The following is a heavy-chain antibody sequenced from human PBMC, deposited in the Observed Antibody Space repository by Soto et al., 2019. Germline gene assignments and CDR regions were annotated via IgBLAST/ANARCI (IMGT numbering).Heavy chain of an antibody. CDR2: ISAYNGNT. CDR1: GYTFTSYG. CDR3: ARDFTIFGVVRTTYYFDY. Sequence: ASVKSCKASGYTFTSYGISWVRQAPGQGLEWMGWISAYNGNTNYAQKLQGRVTMTTDTSTSTAYMELRSLRSDDTAVYYCARDFTIFGVVRTTYYFDYWGQGTLVTVSS. V-gene: IGHV1-18*01. J-gene: IGHJ4*02. D-gene: IGHD3-3*01.